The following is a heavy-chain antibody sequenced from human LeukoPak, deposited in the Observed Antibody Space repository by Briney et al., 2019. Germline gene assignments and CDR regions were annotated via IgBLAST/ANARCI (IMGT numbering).Heavy chain of an antibody. Sequence: PSETLSLTCTVSGASISSYYWSWIRQPPGKGLEWIGYIYYSGSTNYNPSLKSRVTISVDTSENHFSLKLSSVTAADTAVYYCARESYYYESSGYYPYYFDYWGQGILVTVSP. V-gene: IGHV4-59*01. J-gene: IGHJ4*02. CDR1: GASISSYY. D-gene: IGHD3-22*01. CDR2: IYYSGST. CDR3: ARESYYYESSGYYPYYFDY.